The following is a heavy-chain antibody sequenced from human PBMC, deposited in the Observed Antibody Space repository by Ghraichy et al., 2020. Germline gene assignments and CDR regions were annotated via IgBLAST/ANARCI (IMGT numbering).Heavy chain of an antibody. Sequence: GGSLRLSCADSGLTFSTYAMSWVRQAPGKGLQWVSSISASGRDIFYGDSVKGRFTVSKDNSKNTLYLQMNGLRAEDTALYYCAKIGTTSQTDYWGQGTLVTVSS. V-gene: IGHV3-23*01. CDR2: ISASGRDI. CDR3: AKIGTTSQTDY. J-gene: IGHJ4*02. D-gene: IGHD1-14*01. CDR1: GLTFSTYA.